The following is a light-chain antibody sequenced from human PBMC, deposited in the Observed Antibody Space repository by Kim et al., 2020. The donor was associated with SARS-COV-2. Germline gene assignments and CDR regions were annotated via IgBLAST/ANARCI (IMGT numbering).Light chain of an antibody. V-gene: IGLV2-23*02. Sequence: QSALTQPASVSRSPGQSITISCTGTSSDVDSYNLVSWYQHHPGKAPQLMIYDVTKRPSGVSNRFSGSKSGNTASLTISGLQPEDEADYYCCTYAGVMVFGGGTQLTVL. CDR1: SSDVDSYNL. CDR2: DVT. CDR3: CTYAGVMV. J-gene: IGLJ2*01.